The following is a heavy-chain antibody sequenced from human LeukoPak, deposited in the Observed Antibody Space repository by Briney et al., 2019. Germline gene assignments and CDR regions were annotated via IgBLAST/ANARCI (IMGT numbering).Heavy chain of an antibody. D-gene: IGHD3-9*01. V-gene: IGHV1-46*01. CDR3: ARSTYYDILTGSGPSILYYFDY. CDR1: GYTFTSYY. CDR2: INPSGGST. J-gene: IGHJ4*02. Sequence: ASVKVSCKASGYTFTSYYMHWVRQAPGQGLEWMGIINPSGGSTSYAQKFQGRVTMTRDTSISTAYMELSRLRSDDTAVYYCARSTYYDILTGSGPSILYYFDYWGQGTLVTVSS.